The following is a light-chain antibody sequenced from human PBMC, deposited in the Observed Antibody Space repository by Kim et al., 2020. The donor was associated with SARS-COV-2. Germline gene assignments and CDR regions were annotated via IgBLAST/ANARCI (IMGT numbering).Light chain of an antibody. CDR1: QSVSSY. J-gene: IGKJ4*01. Sequence: EIVLTQSPATLSLSPGERATLSCRASQSVSSYLAWYQQKPGQAPRLLFYDVSNRATGIPARFSGSGSGTDFTLTISSLEPEDFAVYYCQQRSTWPITFGGGTKVDIK. CDR3: QQRSTWPIT. V-gene: IGKV3-11*01. CDR2: DVS.